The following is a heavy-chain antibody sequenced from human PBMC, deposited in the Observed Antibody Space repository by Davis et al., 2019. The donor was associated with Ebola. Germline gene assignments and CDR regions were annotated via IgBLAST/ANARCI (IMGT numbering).Heavy chain of an antibody. CDR1: GGSFSGYY. CDR3: ARGGTYRPYYFDF. V-gene: IGHV4-34*01. J-gene: IGHJ4*02. CDR2: INHSGST. Sequence: PGGSLRPSCAVYGGSFSGYYWNWIRQPPGKGLEWIGEINHSGSTNYNPSLKSRVTVSVDTSKNQLSLQLSSVTAADTAVYYCARGGTYRPYYFDFWGQGTLVTVSS. D-gene: IGHD3-16*02.